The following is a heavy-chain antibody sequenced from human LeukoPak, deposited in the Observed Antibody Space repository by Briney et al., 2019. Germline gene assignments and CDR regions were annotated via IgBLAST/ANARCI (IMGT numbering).Heavy chain of an antibody. CDR3: AKTTARGGYYYYGLNV. V-gene: IGHV3-30*18. CDR1: GFTFSNYG. CDR2: ISDDGSRK. J-gene: IGHJ6*02. Sequence: GGSLRLSCAASGFTFSNYGMDWVRQALGKGLEWVAIISDDGSRKFYADSVKGRFTISRDNSKNTLYLEMNSLRAEDTAVYYCAKTTARGGYYYYGLNVWGQGATVTVSS. D-gene: IGHD4-4*01.